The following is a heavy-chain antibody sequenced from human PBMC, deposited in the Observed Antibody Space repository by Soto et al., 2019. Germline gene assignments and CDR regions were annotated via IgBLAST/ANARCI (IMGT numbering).Heavy chain of an antibody. CDR1: GSSLSDSE. D-gene: IGHD1-26*01. Sequence: EVQLVESGGGLVQPGGSLNFSCAASGSSLSDSEIHWVRQASGKGLEWVGRVRRKVNNYATAYAASVKGRFTISRDDSKNTAHLQMNGLKTEDTAVYYCVRVGQFVLGAFDVWGPGTRVIVSS. CDR3: VRVGQFVLGAFDV. J-gene: IGHJ3*01. CDR2: VRRKVNNYAT. V-gene: IGHV3-73*02.